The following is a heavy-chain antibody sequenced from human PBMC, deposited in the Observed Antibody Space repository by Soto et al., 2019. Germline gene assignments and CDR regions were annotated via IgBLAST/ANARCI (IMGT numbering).Heavy chain of an antibody. CDR1: GGSISSSSYY. V-gene: IGHV4-39*01. Sequence: SETLSLTCTVSGGSISSSSYYWGWIRQPPGKGLEWIGSIYYSGSTYYNPSLKSRVTISVDTSKNQFSLKLSSVTAADTAVYYCARQVPTRRTNYMDVWGKGTTVTVSS. CDR2: IYYSGST. D-gene: IGHD3-10*01. CDR3: ARQVPTRRTNYMDV. J-gene: IGHJ6*03.